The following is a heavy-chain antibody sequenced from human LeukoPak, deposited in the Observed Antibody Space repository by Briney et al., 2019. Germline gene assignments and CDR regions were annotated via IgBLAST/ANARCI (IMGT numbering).Heavy chain of an antibody. CDR2: ISYDGSNK. V-gene: IGHV3-30-3*01. Sequence: GGSLRLSCAASGFTFSSYAMHWVRQAPGKGLEWVAVISYDGSNKYYADSVKGRFTISRDNSKNTLYLQMNSLRAEDTAVYYCARDPDYGDKPFDYWGQGTLVTVSS. CDR1: GFTFSSYA. J-gene: IGHJ4*02. CDR3: ARDPDYGDKPFDY. D-gene: IGHD4-17*01.